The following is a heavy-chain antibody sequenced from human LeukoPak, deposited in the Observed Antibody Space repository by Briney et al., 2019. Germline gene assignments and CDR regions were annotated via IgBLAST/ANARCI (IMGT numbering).Heavy chain of an antibody. D-gene: IGHD1-1*01. V-gene: IGHV4-39*01. CDR3: AQSLGSGNWIGNWFDP. J-gene: IGHJ5*02. CDR2: IYYTGRT. CDR1: GGSITSSSHS. Sequence: KSSETLSLTCTVSGGSITSSSHSWGWIRHPPGKGLEWTGTIYYTGRTYYNPSLESRLTISVDTSKNQFSLKLTSVTAADTAIYYCAQSLGSGNWIGNWFDPWGQGTLVTVSS.